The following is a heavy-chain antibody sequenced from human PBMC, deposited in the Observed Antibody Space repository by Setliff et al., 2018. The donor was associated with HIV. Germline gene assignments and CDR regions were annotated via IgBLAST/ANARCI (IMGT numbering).Heavy chain of an antibody. CDR3: ARVEYYYDSSGYYDY. Sequence: SVKVSCKASGGTFSSQAISWVRQAPGQGLEWMGGIIPIFGTANYAQKFQGRVTITTDESTSTAYMEPSSLRSEDTAVYYCARVEYYYDSSGYYDYWGQGTLVTVSS. D-gene: IGHD3-22*01. CDR2: IIPIFGTA. CDR1: GGTFSSQA. V-gene: IGHV1-69*05. J-gene: IGHJ4*02.